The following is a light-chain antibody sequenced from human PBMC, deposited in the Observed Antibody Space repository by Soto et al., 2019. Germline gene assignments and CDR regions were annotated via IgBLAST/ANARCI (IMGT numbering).Light chain of an antibody. CDR3: MQALQTPPT. V-gene: IGKV2-28*01. CDR2: LGS. CDR1: QILLHSNGYNY. Sequence: DIVITQSPLSLPFTPGEPASISCMSSQILLHSNGYNYLDWYLQKPGQSPQLLIYLGSNRASGVPDRFSGSGSGTDFTLKISRVEAEDVGVYYCMQALQTPPTFGGGTKVDI. J-gene: IGKJ4*01.